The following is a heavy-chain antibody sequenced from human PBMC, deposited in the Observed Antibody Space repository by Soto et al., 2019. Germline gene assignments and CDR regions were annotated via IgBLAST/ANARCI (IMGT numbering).Heavy chain of an antibody. D-gene: IGHD1-1*01. V-gene: IGHV4-39*01. CDR1: GASISDTNYY. CDR3: ARAKGQPTRNAFNT. Sequence: SDTLSLTSTVSGASISDTNYYWGWIRQPPGKGLDWIGSIHYTENTYYNPSLGSRATMSVDTSRNQISLTLVSVTAADTAVYSCARAKGQPTRNAFNTRGQGTTVTV. CDR2: IHYTENT. J-gene: IGHJ3*01.